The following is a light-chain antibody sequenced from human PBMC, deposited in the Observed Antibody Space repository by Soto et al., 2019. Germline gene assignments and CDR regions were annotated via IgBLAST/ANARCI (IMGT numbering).Light chain of an antibody. J-gene: IGKJ5*01. V-gene: IGKV3-11*01. CDR3: QHSSNWPREIT. CDR1: QSVSSY. CDR2: DAS. Sequence: EIGLTQSPSPLSLSPGERATLSCRASQSVSSYLAWYQQKPGQAPRLLIYDASNRATGIPARFSGSGSGTDFTLTISSLEPEDFAVYYCQHSSNWPREITFAQGTRLAIK.